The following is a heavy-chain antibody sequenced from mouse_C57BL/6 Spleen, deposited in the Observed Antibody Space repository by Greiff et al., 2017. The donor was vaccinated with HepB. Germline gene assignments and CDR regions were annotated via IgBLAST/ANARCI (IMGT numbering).Heavy chain of an antibody. CDR1: GYSITSGYY. J-gene: IGHJ4*01. Sequence: EVKLQESGPGLVKPSQSLSLTCSVTGYSITSGYYWNWIRQFPGNKLEWMGYISYDGSNNYNPSLKNRISITPDTSKNQFFLKLNSVTTEDTATYYCAREGYYYGSSYAMDYWGQGTSVTVSS. CDR3: AREGYYYGSSYAMDY. D-gene: IGHD1-1*01. V-gene: IGHV3-6*01. CDR2: ISYDGSN.